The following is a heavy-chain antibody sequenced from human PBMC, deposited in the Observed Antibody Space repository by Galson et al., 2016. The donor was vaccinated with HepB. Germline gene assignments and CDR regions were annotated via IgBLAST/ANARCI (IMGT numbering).Heavy chain of an antibody. CDR2: ISGSVGST. D-gene: IGHD3-22*01. V-gene: IGHV3-23*01. Sequence: SLRLSCAASGFTFSSYAMSWVRQAPGKGLNWVSSISGSVGSTYYAASVKGRFTISRDNSKNTLYLPINSLRAEDTAIYCCAKDLYDYYDTSGYGLGGNAFDIWGQGTMVTVSS. CDR3: AKDLYDYYDTSGYGLGGNAFDI. J-gene: IGHJ3*02. CDR1: GFTFSSYA.